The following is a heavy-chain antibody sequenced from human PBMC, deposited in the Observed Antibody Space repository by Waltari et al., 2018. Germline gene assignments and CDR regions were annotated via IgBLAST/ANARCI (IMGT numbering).Heavy chain of an antibody. Sequence: QLQLQESGPGLVKPSETLSLTCTVSGGSISSSSYYWGWIRQPPGKGLEWIGSIYYSGSTYYNPSLKSRVTISVDTSKNQFSLKLSSVTAADTAVYYCARRKNGWYGGYINDYWGQGTLVTVSS. CDR1: GGSISSSSYY. V-gene: IGHV4-39*01. CDR3: ARRKNGWYGGYINDY. J-gene: IGHJ4*02. CDR2: IYYSGST. D-gene: IGHD5-12*01.